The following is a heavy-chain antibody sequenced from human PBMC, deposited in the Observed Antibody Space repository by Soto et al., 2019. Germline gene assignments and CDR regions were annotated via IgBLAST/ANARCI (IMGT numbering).Heavy chain of an antibody. D-gene: IGHD5-18*01. CDR3: AKGGYTFAYE. V-gene: IGHV3-23*01. Sequence: EVQLLESGGGLVQPGGSLSLSWAASGFSFSTSSMAWVGQPPGKGLEWVSAISPSASDTLYADSVKGRFTIFRDNSKNTLFLQMTSLRAEDTAVYYCAKGGYTFAYEWGQGTLVTVSS. CDR1: GFSFSTSS. J-gene: IGHJ4*02. CDR2: ISPSASDT.